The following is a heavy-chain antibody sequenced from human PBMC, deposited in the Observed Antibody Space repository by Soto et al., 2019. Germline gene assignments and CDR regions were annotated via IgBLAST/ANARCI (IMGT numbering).Heavy chain of an antibody. V-gene: IGHV4-31*03. D-gene: IGHD2-15*01. Sequence: SETLSLTCTVSGASISSGGFYWSWIRQHPGKALEWIGFLYYSGSTYYNPSLRSRLTISVDTSKNQFSLTLSSVTAADTAVYYCGRGYCSGGSCYSGHGFDIWGQGTMVTVSS. CDR2: LYYSGST. CDR3: GRGYCSGGSCYSGHGFDI. J-gene: IGHJ3*02. CDR1: GASISSGGFY.